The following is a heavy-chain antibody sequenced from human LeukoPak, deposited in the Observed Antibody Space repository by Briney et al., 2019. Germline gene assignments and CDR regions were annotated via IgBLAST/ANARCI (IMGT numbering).Heavy chain of an antibody. CDR1: GCAFSSYA. Sequence: GGSMRLSCAASGCAFSSYAMSWVRQAPGKGLESVSAISGSGGSTYYADSVKGRFTISRDNSKNTLYLQMNSLRAEDTAVYYCAKAHYYDSSGPFDYWGQGTLVTVSS. D-gene: IGHD3-22*01. CDR3: AKAHYYDSSGPFDY. J-gene: IGHJ4*02. V-gene: IGHV3-23*01. CDR2: ISGSGGST.